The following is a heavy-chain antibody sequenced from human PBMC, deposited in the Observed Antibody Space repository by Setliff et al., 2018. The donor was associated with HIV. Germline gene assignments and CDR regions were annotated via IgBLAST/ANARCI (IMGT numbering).Heavy chain of an antibody. Sequence: ASVKVSCKASGYTFTSYGISWVRQAPGQGLEWMGWISAYNGNTNYAQKLQGRVTMTTDTSTSTAYMEPRSLRSDDTAVYYCARVLDGGNSYYYYYGMDVWGQGTTVTVSS. CDR2: ISAYNGNT. V-gene: IGHV1-18*01. CDR3: ARVLDGGNSYYYYYGMDV. J-gene: IGHJ6*02. D-gene: IGHD2-21*02. CDR1: GYTFTSYG.